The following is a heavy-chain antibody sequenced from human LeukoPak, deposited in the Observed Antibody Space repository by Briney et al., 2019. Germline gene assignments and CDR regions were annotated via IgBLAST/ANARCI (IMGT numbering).Heavy chain of an antibody. J-gene: IGHJ3*02. CDR3: ASLQAIRGPAFDI. CDR1: GGSISSSSYY. V-gene: IGHV4-39*01. D-gene: IGHD3-3*01. Sequence: AETLSLTCTVSGGSISSSSYYWGWIRQPPGKWPEWIGSIYYSGGTYYDPPLKSRVTISVDTSKNQFSLKLSSVTAADTAVYYSASLQAIRGPAFDIWGQGTMVTVSS. CDR2: IYYSGGT.